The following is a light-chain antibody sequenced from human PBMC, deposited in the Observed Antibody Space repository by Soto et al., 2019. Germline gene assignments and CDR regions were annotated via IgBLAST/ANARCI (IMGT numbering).Light chain of an antibody. J-gene: IGKJ1*01. CDR1: QSVSSSY. V-gene: IGKV3-20*01. CDR3: QQYGSSPWT. Sequence: IVLTQSPGTLSLSPGERATLSCRASQSVSSSYLAWYQQKPGQAPRLLIYDASNRATGIPDRFSGSGSGTDFTLTISRLEPEDFAVYYCQQYGSSPWTFGQGTKVDIK. CDR2: DAS.